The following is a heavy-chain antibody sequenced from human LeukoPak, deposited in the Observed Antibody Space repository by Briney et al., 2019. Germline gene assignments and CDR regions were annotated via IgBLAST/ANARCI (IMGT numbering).Heavy chain of an antibody. D-gene: IGHD1-1*01. CDR2: ISSGGSTI. V-gene: IGHV3-48*02. CDR3: AREGDPGPQLEPYVRDY. CDR1: GFTFSDYS. Sequence: PGGSLRLSCAASGFTFSDYSMNWVRQAPGKGLEWVAYISSGGSTIYYADSVRGRFTISRVSARNSLYLQMNSLRDEDTAVYHCAREGDPGPQLEPYVRDYWGQGTLVTVSS. J-gene: IGHJ4*02.